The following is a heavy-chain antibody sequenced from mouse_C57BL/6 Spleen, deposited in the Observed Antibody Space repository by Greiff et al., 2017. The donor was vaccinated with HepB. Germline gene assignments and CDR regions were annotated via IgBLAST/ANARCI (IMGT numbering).Heavy chain of an antibody. V-gene: IGHV1-52*01. CDR3: ARGGVYGNWWYFDV. CDR1: GYTFTSYW. Sequence: QVQLQQPGAELVRPGSSVKLSCKASGYTFTSYWMHWVKQRPIQGLEWIGNIDPSDSETHYNQKFKDKATLTVDKSSSTAYMQLSSLTSEDAAVYYCARGGVYGNWWYFDVWGTGTTVTVSS. CDR2: IDPSDSET. J-gene: IGHJ1*03. D-gene: IGHD2-1*01.